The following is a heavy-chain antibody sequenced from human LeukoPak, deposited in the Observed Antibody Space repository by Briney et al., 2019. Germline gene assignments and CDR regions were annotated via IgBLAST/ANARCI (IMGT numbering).Heavy chain of an antibody. CDR3: AKGGSYDSSGYYSNPLYYFDS. Sequence: GGSLRLSCAASGFTFDDYAMHWVRQAPGKGLEWVSGIYWNSGTIVYADSVKGRFSMSRDNVKSSLYLQMNSLRVEDTAMYYCAKGGSYDSSGYYSNPLYYFDSWGQGTLVTVSS. CDR2: IYWNSGTI. J-gene: IGHJ4*02. D-gene: IGHD3-22*01. V-gene: IGHV3-9*01. CDR1: GFTFDDYA.